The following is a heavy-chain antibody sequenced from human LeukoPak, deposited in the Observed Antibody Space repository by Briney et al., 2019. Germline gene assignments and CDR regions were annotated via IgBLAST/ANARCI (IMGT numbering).Heavy chain of an antibody. V-gene: IGHV3-21*01. D-gene: IGHD3-10*01. CDR1: GFTFSSYS. Sequence: GGSLRLSCAASGFTFSSYSLNWVRQAPGKGLEWVSSISSSSYIYYADSVKGRFTISRDNAENSLYLQMNSLRAEDTAVYYCARDGMVRGVFGRWGQGTLVTVSS. J-gene: IGHJ4*02. CDR3: ARDGMVRGVFGR. CDR2: ISSSSYI.